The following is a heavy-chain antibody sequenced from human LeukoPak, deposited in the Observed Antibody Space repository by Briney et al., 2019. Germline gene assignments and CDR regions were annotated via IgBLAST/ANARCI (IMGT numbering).Heavy chain of an antibody. CDR3: AVATYYYDSSGSPFDY. CDR1: GGTFSSYA. V-gene: IGHV1-69*05. J-gene: IGHJ4*02. D-gene: IGHD3-22*01. Sequence: ASVKVSCKASGGTFSSYAISWVRQAPGQGLEWMGGIIPIFGTANYAQKFQGRVTITTDESTSTAYMELSSLRSEDTAVYYCAVATYYYDSSGSPFDYWCQGTLVTVSS. CDR2: IIPIFGTA.